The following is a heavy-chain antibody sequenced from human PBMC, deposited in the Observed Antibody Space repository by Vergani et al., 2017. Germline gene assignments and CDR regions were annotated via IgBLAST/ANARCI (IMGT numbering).Heavy chain of an antibody. CDR1: GYSIGSGFY. CDR2: IHNRGKT. V-gene: IGHV4-38-2*01. D-gene: IGHD2-21*01. J-gene: IGHJ2*01. Sequence: QVRLEESGPGLVKPSETLSLTCSVSGYSIGSGFYWTWIRQSPGEGLQWLTSIHNRGKTYHNPSLKSRVSVSLDTSKNRFSLNLTSVTSPDTSVYYCARSQGDYWYFDLWGPGSLVTVSS. CDR3: ARSQGDYWYFDL.